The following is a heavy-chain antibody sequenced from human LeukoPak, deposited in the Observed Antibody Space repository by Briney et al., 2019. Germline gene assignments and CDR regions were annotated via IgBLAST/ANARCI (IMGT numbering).Heavy chain of an antibody. J-gene: IGHJ4*02. D-gene: IGHD6-19*01. CDR2: IYSGGST. CDR3: ARGIYGSCWSRARYY. Sequence: GGSLGLSCAASGFTVSSYYMSWVRQAPGKGLEWVSVIYSGGSTYYDASVKGRFIISSDNSKNTLYLQMNSLRAEDTAVYYCARGIYGSCWSRARYYWGQGTLVTVPS. V-gene: IGHV3-53*01. CDR1: GFTVSSYY.